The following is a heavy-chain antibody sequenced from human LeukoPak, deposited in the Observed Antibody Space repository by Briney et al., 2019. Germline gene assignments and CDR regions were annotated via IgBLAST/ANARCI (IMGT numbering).Heavy chain of an antibody. V-gene: IGHV3-30*18. Sequence: GGSLRLSCAASGFTFSSYGMHWVRQAPGKGLEWVAVISYDGSNKHYADSVKGRFTISRDNSKNTLYLQMNSLRAEDTAVYYCAKGTSSGPDYWGQGTLVTVSS. CDR2: ISYDGSNK. D-gene: IGHD3-22*01. CDR3: AKGTSSGPDY. CDR1: GFTFSSYG. J-gene: IGHJ4*02.